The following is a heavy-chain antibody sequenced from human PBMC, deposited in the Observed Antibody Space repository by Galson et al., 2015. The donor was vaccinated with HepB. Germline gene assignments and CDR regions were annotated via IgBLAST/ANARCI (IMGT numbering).Heavy chain of an antibody. CDR2: ISPNDDYI. J-gene: IGHJ4*02. D-gene: IGHD1/OR15-1a*01. CDR1: GFTFSSSA. V-gene: IGHV3-21*01. CDR3: ARGGLQKQRNDYFDY. Sequence: SLRLSCAASGFTFSSSAMSWVRQTPGKGLEWVSSISPNDDYIYYANSLRGRFSISRDNAENSLYLQINSLRAEDTAVYYCARGGLQKQRNDYFDYWGQGTLVTVSS.